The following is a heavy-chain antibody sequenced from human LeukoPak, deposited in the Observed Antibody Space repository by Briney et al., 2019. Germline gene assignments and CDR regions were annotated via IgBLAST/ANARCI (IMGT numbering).Heavy chain of an antibody. D-gene: IGHD1-1*01. CDR1: GFTFISAW. V-gene: IGHV3-15*01. Sequence: GGSLRLSCAASGFTFISAWMNWVRQAPGKGLEWVGRIKNKRSGGTTDYAAPVQGRFTISRDDSGNTLYLQMNRLRTEDTAVYYCTTGQATTSHDGYWGQGTLVIVSS. J-gene: IGHJ4*02. CDR2: IKNKRSGGTT. CDR3: TTGQATTSHDGY.